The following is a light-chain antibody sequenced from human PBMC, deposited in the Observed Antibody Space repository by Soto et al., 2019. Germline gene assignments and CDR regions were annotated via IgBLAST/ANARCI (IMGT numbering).Light chain of an antibody. CDR3: SSYTITNTLV. V-gene: IGLV2-14*01. Sequence: QSALTQPASVSGSPGQSITISCTGTSSDVGGYNYVSWYQQYPGKAPKLMIYEVSNRPSGVSNRFSGYKYGNTASLTISGLQSEDEADYYCSSYTITNTLVFGGGTKVTVL. CDR1: SSDVGGYNY. CDR2: EVS. J-gene: IGLJ3*02.